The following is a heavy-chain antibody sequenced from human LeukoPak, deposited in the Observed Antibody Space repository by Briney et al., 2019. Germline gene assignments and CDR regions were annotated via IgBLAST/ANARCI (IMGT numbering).Heavy chain of an antibody. D-gene: IGHD2-15*01. Sequence: GGSLRLPCAASGFTFSNFWMSWVRQAPGKGLEWVANIKPDGSGTYYVDSVKGRFTISRDNAKNSLYLQMISLSAEDTAVYYCARDRCSGGGCYFYYMDVWGKGTTVAISS. CDR2: IKPDGSGT. CDR1: GFTFSNFW. CDR3: ARDRCSGGGCYFYYMDV. V-gene: IGHV3-7*03. J-gene: IGHJ6*03.